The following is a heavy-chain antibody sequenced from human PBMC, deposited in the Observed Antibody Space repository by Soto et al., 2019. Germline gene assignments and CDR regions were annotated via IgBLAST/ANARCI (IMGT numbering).Heavy chain of an antibody. J-gene: IGHJ6*02. CDR2: ISYDGSNK. D-gene: IGHD3-3*01. V-gene: IGHV3-30-3*01. Sequence: QVQLVESGGGVVQPGRSLRLSCAASGFTFSSYAMHWVRQAPGKGLEWVAVISYDGSNKYYADSVKGRFTISRDNSKNTLYLQMNSLRAEDTAVYYCARDPLLTYCDFWSGYYIYYYYYGMDVWGQGTTVTVSS. CDR1: GFTFSSYA. CDR3: ARDPLLTYCDFWSGYYIYYYYYGMDV.